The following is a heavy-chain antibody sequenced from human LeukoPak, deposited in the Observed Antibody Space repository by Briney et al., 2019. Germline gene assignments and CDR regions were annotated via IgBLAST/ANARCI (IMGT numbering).Heavy chain of an antibody. CDR1: GYTFTNYY. Sequence: RASVKVSCKTSGYTFTNYYIHWVRQAPGQGLEWMGRIDPNTGGTKSAKNFQGGVTMTRDTSISTAYMALSGLRSDDTAVYYCASLYDIVGTTVDYWGQGTLVTVSS. J-gene: IGHJ4*02. CDR3: ASLYDIVGTTVDY. D-gene: IGHD1-26*01. V-gene: IGHV1-2*06. CDR2: IDPNTGGT.